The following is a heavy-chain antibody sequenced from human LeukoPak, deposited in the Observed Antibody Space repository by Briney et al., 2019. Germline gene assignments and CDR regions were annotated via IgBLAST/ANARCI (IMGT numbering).Heavy chain of an antibody. D-gene: IGHD3-9*01. V-gene: IGHV3-23*01. J-gene: IGHJ4*02. CDR3: AKVLRYFDWLPGH. CDR2: ISGSGGST. CDR1: VFTFTSYA. Sequence: HTGGSLRLSCAASVFTFTSYAMSWVRQAPGRGLEWVSAISGSGGSTYYADSVKGRLTPSRNNSKNTLYLQMNIQRAEDTAVYYCAKVLRYFDWLPGHWGQGTLVTVSS.